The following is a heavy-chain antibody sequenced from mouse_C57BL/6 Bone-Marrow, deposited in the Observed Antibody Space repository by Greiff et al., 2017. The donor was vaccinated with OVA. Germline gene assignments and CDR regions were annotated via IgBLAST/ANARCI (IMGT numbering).Heavy chain of an antibody. CDR2: IHPSDSDT. V-gene: IGHV1-74*01. D-gene: IGHD1-1*01. CDR3: ARLRYYGFDY. CDR1: GYTFTSYW. J-gene: IGHJ2*01. Sequence: QVQLQQPGAELVKPGASVKVSCKASGYTFTSYWMHWVKQRPGQGLEWIGRIHPSDSDTNYNQKFKGKATFTADTSSNTAYMQLSSLTTEDSAIYYCARLRYYGFDYWGQGTTLTVSS.